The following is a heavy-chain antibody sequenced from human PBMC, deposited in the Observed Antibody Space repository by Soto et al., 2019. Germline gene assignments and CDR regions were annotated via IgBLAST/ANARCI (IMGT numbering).Heavy chain of an antibody. CDR3: ARTTYSLNWFDP. CDR1: GGSISSGGYY. V-gene: IGHV4-31*03. D-gene: IGHD4-17*01. Sequence: SETLSLTCTVSGGSISSGGYYWSWIRQHPGKGLEWIGYIYYSGSTYYNPSLKSRVTISVGTSKNQFSLKLSSVTAADTAVYYCARTTYSLNWFDPWGQGTLVTVSS. CDR2: IYYSGST. J-gene: IGHJ5*02.